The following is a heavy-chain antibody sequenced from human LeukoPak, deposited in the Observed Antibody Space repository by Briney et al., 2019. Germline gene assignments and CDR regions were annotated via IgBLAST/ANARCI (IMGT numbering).Heavy chain of an antibody. CDR3: VRASSSWYYFDY. CDR2: ISSSSSYT. D-gene: IGHD6-13*01. Sequence: GGSLRLSCAASGFTFSDYYMSWIRQAPGKGLEWVSYISSSSSYTNYADSVKGRFTISRENAKNSLYLQMNSLRAGDTAVYYCVRASSSWYYFDYWGQGTLVTVSS. CDR1: GFTFSDYY. V-gene: IGHV3-11*06. J-gene: IGHJ4*02.